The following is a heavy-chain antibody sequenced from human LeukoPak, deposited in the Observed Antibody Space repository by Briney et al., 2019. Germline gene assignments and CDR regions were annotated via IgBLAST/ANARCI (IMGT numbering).Heavy chain of an antibody. Sequence: SETLSLTCAVYGGSFSGYYWSWIRQPPGKGLEWIGEINHSGSTNYNPSLKSRVTISVDTSKNQFSLKLSSVTAADTAVCYCARARRRYSSSWYDYWGQGTLVTVSS. CDR1: GGSFSGYY. V-gene: IGHV4-34*01. CDR3: ARARRRYSSSWYDY. D-gene: IGHD6-13*01. CDR2: INHSGST. J-gene: IGHJ4*02.